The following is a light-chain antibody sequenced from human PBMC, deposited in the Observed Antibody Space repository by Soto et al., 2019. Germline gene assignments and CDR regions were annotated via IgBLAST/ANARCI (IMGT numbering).Light chain of an antibody. Sequence: DIQMTQSPSSLSASVGDRVTITCRASQSISNNLHWYQQKPGEAPKLLIYAATIISATNLQRGVPTRFSGGGSETHFTLTISSLQPEDVATYYCQQGYIPPRTFGQGTKVEIK. CDR2: AAT. CDR1: QSISNN. J-gene: IGKJ1*01. V-gene: IGKV1-39*01. CDR3: QQGYIPPRT.